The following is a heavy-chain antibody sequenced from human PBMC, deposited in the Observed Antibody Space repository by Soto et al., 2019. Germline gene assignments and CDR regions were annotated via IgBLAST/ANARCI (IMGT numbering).Heavy chain of an antibody. CDR1: GYIFINYG. Sequence: GPSVKVSCKASGYIFINYGITWVRQAPGQGLEWTGWISGYNGNTKYADKLQGRVTMTTDTSTTTAYMELRSLRSDDTAVYYCARDEVPAANWLDRWGQGTLVTVSS. D-gene: IGHD2-2*01. J-gene: IGHJ5*02. CDR2: ISGYNGNT. CDR3: ARDEVPAANWLDR. V-gene: IGHV1-18*01.